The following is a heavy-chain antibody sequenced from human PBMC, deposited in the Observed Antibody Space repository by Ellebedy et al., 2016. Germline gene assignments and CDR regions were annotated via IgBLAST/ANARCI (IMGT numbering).Heavy chain of an antibody. CDR2: ISAGSDTT. CDR3: ARDLVTMALRFYYYGMDV. Sequence: GESLKISCTASGLNFNTFFMSWVRQAPGKGLEWVSTISAGSDTTRLADSVKGRFTISRDNAKNSLYLQMDSLRADDTAVYYCARDLVTMALRFYYYGMDVWGQGTTVTVSS. CDR1: GLNFNTFF. D-gene: IGHD3-10*01. V-gene: IGHV3-23*01. J-gene: IGHJ6*02.